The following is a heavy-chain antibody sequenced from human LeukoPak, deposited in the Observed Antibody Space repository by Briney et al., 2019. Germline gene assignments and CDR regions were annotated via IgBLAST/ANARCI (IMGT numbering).Heavy chain of an antibody. Sequence: GRSLRVSCAASGFTFSSYAMHWVRQAPGKGLEWVAVISYDGSNKYYADSVKGRFTISRDNSKNTLYLQMNSLRAEDTAVYYCARVGEVVRGVGIDYWGQGTLVTVSS. CDR3: ARVGEVVRGVGIDY. J-gene: IGHJ4*02. CDR1: GFTFSSYA. D-gene: IGHD3-10*01. CDR2: ISYDGSNK. V-gene: IGHV3-30*04.